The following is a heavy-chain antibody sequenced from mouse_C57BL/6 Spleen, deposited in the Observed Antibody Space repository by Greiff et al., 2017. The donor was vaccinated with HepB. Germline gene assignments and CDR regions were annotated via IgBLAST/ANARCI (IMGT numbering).Heavy chain of an antibody. CDR3: ARDAVVTGTLFAY. CDR1: GFTFSSYA. CDR2: ISDGGSYT. Sequence: EVQVVESGGGLVKPGGSLKLSCAASGFTFSSYAMSWVRQTPEKRLEWVATISDGGSYTYYPDNVKGRFTISRDNAKNNLYLQMSHLKSEDTAMYYCARDAVVTGTLFAYWGQGTLVTVSA. J-gene: IGHJ3*01. D-gene: IGHD4-1*01. V-gene: IGHV5-4*01.